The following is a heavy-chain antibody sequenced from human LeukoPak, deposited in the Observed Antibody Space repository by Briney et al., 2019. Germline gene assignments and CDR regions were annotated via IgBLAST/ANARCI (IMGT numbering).Heavy chain of an antibody. CDR1: GGSISSYY. V-gene: IGHV4-39*07. Sequence: SETLSLTCTVSGGSISSYYWGWIRQPPGKGLEWIGSIYYSGTTSYNSSLKSRVTISVDTSKNHFSLKLSSVTAADTAVYYCARDRGSYGARYFDNWGQGTLVTVSS. D-gene: IGHD3-16*01. CDR2: IYYSGTT. CDR3: ARDRGSYGARYFDN. J-gene: IGHJ4*02.